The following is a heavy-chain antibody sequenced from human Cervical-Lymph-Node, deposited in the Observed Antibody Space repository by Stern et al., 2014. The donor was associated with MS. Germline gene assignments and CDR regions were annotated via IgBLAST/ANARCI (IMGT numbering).Heavy chain of an antibody. Sequence: QMQLVQSGGGVVQPGRSLRLSCAASGFTFSSYAMYWVRQAPGKGLEWVAVIAYHGSNEYYADSVKGRFTISRDNSKNTLYLQMNSPRAEDTAVYYCARDVVSRLFWGMDVWGQGTTVTVSS. CDR3: ARDVVSRLFWGMDV. V-gene: IGHV3-30*04. D-gene: IGHD5-12*01. CDR2: IAYHGSNE. J-gene: IGHJ6*02. CDR1: GFTFSSYA.